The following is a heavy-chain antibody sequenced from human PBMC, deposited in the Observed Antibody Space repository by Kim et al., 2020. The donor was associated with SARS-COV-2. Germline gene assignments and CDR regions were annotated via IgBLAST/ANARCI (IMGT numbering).Heavy chain of an antibody. Sequence: GGSLRLSCAASGFSFSTYAMSWVRQVPGKGLEWVSTFNSDGQRTYYRDSVKGRFTISRDNSKDTLFLQMNSLRADDTAVYSCARKDSKWKHDYFEFWGKGALVTVSS. J-gene: IGHJ4*02. CDR1: GFSFSTYA. V-gene: IGHV3-23*01. CDR2: FNSDGQRT. CDR3: ARKDSKWKHDYFEF. D-gene: IGHD1-26*01.